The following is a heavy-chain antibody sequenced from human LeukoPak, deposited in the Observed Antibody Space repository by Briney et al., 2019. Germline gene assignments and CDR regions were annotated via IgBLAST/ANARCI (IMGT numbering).Heavy chain of an antibody. J-gene: IGHJ4*02. V-gene: IGHV7-4-1*02. D-gene: IGHD3-22*01. CDR3: ASRHYSDRSGYYSGGVDY. Sequence: GASVKVSCKASRYIFTNYAMNWVRQAPGQGLEWMGRINTNTGNPTYAQGFTGRFVFSLDTSVSTAYLQISSLKAEDTAVYYCASRHYSDRSGYYSGGVDYWGQGTLVTVSS. CDR1: RYIFTNYA. CDR2: INTNTGNP.